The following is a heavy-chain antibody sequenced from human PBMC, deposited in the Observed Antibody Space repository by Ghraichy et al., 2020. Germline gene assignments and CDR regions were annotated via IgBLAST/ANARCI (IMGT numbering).Heavy chain of an antibody. Sequence: GGSLRLSCAASGFTFSSYEMNWVRQAPGKGLEWVSYITGSSSTTYYADSVKGRFTISRDNAKNSLYLQMNSLRAEDTAVYYCARGFLGGFGDFFDYWGQGSLVTVSS. V-gene: IGHV3-48*01. D-gene: IGHD3-10*01. CDR3: ARGFLGGFGDFFDY. CDR1: GFTFSSYE. CDR2: ITGSSSTT. J-gene: IGHJ4*02.